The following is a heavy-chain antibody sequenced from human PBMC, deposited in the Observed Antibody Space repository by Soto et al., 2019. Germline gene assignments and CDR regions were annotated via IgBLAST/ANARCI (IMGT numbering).Heavy chain of an antibody. CDR1: GFSFSSYV. D-gene: IGHD6-13*01. CDR2: ISGSGGST. Sequence: PGGSLRLSCAASGFSFSSYVMSWVRQAPGKGLEWVSAISGSGGSTYYTDSMKGRFTISRDNSKNTLYLQMNSLRADDTAIYFCAKSWEQQHPVHFDYWGQGTLVTVSS. J-gene: IGHJ4*02. CDR3: AKSWEQQHPVHFDY. V-gene: IGHV3-23*01.